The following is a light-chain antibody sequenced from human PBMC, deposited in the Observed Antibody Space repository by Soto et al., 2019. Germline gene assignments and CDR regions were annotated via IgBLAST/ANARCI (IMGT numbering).Light chain of an antibody. CDR1: QSISTK. J-gene: IGKJ2*01. CDR2: DAS. V-gene: IGKV3D-15*01. CDR3: PQYNNWPPVYT. Sequence: EIVLTQSPATLSVSPGERATLSCRASQSISTKLAWYQQKPGQAPRLLIYDASTRATGIPARFSGSGSGTEFTLIISSLQSEDFAVYYCPQYNNWPPVYTFGQGTKLEI.